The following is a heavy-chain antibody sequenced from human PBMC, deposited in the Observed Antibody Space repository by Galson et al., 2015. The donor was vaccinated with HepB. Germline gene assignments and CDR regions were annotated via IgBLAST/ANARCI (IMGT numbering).Heavy chain of an antibody. CDR1: GYTFTCYG. V-gene: IGHV1-18*01. J-gene: IGHJ5*02. Sequence: SVKVSCKASGYTFTCYGISWVRQAPGQGLEWMGWISAYNGNTNYAQKLQGRVTMTTDTSTSAAYMELRSLRSDDTAVYYCARDHRAIFGPYNWFDPWGQGTLVTVSS. CDR2: ISAYNGNT. CDR3: ARDHRAIFGPYNWFDP. D-gene: IGHD3-3*01.